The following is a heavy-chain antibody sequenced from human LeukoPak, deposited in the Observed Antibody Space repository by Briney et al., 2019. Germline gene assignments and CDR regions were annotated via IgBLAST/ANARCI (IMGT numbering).Heavy chain of an antibody. CDR3: ARHSGSYSGDRPKPYDY. CDR2: IYPGDSDT. Sequence: GESLKICCKGSGYSFTSYWIGWVRQMPGKGLEWMGIIYPGDSDTRYSPSFQGQVTFSADKSISTAYLQWGSRKASDTAMYYGARHSGSYSGDRPKPYDYWDQGTLVTVSS. J-gene: IGHJ4*02. CDR1: GYSFTSYW. V-gene: IGHV5-51*01. D-gene: IGHD1-26*01.